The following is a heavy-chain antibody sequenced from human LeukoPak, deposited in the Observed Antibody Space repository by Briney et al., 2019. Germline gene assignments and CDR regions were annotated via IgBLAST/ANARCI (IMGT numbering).Heavy chain of an antibody. J-gene: IGHJ4*02. CDR3: ARLTTTVTTPFDY. CDR2: ISSSSSYI. V-gene: IGHV3-21*01. D-gene: IGHD4-17*01. CDR1: GFTFSIYN. Sequence: PGGSLTLSCAASGFTFSIYNMNWVRQAPGKGPEWVSSISSSSSYIYYADSVKGRFTISRDNAKNSLYLQMNSLRAEDTAVYYCARLTTTVTTPFDYWGQGTLVTVSS.